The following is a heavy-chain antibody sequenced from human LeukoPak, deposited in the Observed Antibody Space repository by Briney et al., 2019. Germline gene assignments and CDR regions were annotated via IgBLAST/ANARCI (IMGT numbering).Heavy chain of an antibody. J-gene: IGHJ3*02. CDR3: ARRRYDAFDI. D-gene: IGHD3-16*02. Sequence: PGGSLRLSCATSQFKFNDFGMTWVRQAPGKGLEWVSSISGNGGSTQYADSVQGRFAISRDNSKNTLYLQMNSLRAEDTAVYYCARRRYDAFDIWGQGTMVTVSS. CDR2: ISGNGGST. V-gene: IGHV3-23*01. CDR1: QFKFNDFG.